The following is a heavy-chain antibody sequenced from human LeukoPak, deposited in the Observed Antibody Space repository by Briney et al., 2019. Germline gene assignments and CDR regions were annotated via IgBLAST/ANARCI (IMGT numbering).Heavy chain of an antibody. J-gene: IGHJ4*02. Sequence: SETLSLTCTVSGGSISSSSYYWGWIRQPPGKGLEWIGSIYYSGSTYYNPSLKSRVTISVDTSKNQFSLKLSSVTAADTAVYYCASTVILTGYPRERALPDYWGQGTLVTVSS. D-gene: IGHD3-9*01. CDR1: GGSISSSSYY. V-gene: IGHV4-39*01. CDR3: ASTVILTGYPRERALPDY. CDR2: IYYSGST.